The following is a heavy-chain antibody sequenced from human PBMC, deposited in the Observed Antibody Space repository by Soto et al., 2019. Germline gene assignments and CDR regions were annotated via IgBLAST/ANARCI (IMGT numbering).Heavy chain of an antibody. Sequence: ASVKVSCKASGYSFTTYGISWVRQAPGQGLEWMGWISGYNGDTNNAQKFQDRVTMTIDRSTTTAYLELRSLTSDDTAVYYCAREGPRPYYYYGMDVWG. CDR3: AREGPRPYYYYGMDV. V-gene: IGHV1-18*01. CDR2: ISGYNGDT. J-gene: IGHJ6*02. CDR1: GYSFTTYG.